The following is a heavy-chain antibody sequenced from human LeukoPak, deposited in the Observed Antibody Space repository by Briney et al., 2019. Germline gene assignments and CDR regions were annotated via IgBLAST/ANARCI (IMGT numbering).Heavy chain of an antibody. CDR3: AIIPIGRY. CDR2: ISSSSSYI. CDR1: GFTFSDYS. J-gene: IGHJ4*02. V-gene: IGHV3-21*01. Sequence: GGSLRLSCAASGFTFSDYSMNWVRQAPGKELEWVSSISSSSSYIYYADSVKGRLTISRDNAKNSLYLQMNSLRAEDTAVYYCAIIPIGRYWGQGTLVTVSS. D-gene: IGHD5-24*01.